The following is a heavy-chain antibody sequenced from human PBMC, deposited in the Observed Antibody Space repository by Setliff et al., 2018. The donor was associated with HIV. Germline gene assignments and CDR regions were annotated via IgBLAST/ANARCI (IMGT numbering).Heavy chain of an antibody. Sequence: LRLSCAASGFSFSSFAMSWVRQAPGKGLELVSAIYGGGSYTYCVGSVKGRFTASRDNAKSSLYLQMNSLRAGDTAVYYCARWAPPNHYFYYYMDVWGKGTTVTVSS. V-gene: IGHV3-23*05. CDR1: GFSFSSFA. CDR2: IYGGGSYT. CDR3: ARWAPPNHYFYYYMDV. J-gene: IGHJ6*03.